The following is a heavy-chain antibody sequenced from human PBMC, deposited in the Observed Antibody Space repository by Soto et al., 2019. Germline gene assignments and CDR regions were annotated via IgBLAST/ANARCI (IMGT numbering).Heavy chain of an antibody. CDR2: IIPIFGTA. D-gene: IGHD3-22*01. CDR1: GGTFSSYA. CDR3: ARDYYDSSGYSWFDP. V-gene: IGHV1-69*13. Sequence: PVKVSCKASGGTFSSYAISWVRQAPGQGLEWMGGIIPIFGTANYAQKFQGRVTITADESTSTAYMELSSLRSEDTAVYYCARDYYDSSGYSWFDPWGQGTLVTVSS. J-gene: IGHJ5*02.